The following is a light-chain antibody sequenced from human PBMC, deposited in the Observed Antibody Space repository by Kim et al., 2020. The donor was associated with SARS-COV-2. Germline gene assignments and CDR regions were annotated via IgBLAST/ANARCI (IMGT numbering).Light chain of an antibody. CDR1: RRLSRW. J-gene: IGKJ1*01. CDR2: RAT. Sequence: TRSYSASRRLSRWLAGYQQKPSKSPKLPLYRATDLESGIPSRFSGSGSETDFTLTISSLQRDDFATYYCQQYNNFSWSFGHVTKVDIK. V-gene: IGKV1-5*03. CDR3: QQYNNFSWS.